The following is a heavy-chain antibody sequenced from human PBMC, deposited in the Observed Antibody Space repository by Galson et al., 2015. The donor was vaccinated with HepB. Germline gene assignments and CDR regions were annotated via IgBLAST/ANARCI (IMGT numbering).Heavy chain of an antibody. CDR1: GYSFTSYW. V-gene: IGHV5-10-1*01. CDR2: IDPSDSYT. CDR3: ARSYYGSGGYYDLLFDY. D-gene: IGHD3-10*01. J-gene: IGHJ4*02. Sequence: QSGAEVKKPGESLRISCKGSGYSFTSYWISWVRQMPGKGLEWMGRIDPSDSYTNYSPSFQGHVTISADKSISTAYLQWSSLKASDTAMYYCARSYYGSGGYYDLLFDYWGQGTLVTVSS.